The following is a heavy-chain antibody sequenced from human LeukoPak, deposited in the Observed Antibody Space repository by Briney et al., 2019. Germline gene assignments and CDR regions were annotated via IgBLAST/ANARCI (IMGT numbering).Heavy chain of an antibody. Sequence: ASVKVSCKASGYTFASYGISWVRQAPGQGLEWMGWISAYNGNTNYAQKLQGRVTMTTDTSTSTAYTELRSLRSGDTAVYYCARGVRIAARPGGYYFDYWGQGTLVTVSS. CDR2: ISAYNGNT. D-gene: IGHD6-6*01. V-gene: IGHV1-18*01. CDR1: GYTFASYG. J-gene: IGHJ4*02. CDR3: ARGVRIAARPGGYYFDY.